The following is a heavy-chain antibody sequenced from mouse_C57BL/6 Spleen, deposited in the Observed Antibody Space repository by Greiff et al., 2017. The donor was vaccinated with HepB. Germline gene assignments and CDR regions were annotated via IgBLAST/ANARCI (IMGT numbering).Heavy chain of an antibody. CDR2: IHPSDSDT. CDR1: GYTFTSYW. CDR3: ISRDNAKNTLFLQMTSLRSEDTAMYYCARRNYGSSPWFAY. V-gene: IGHV1-74*01. J-gene: IGHJ3*01. Sequence: VQLQQPGAELVKPGASVKVSCKASGYTFTSYWMHWVKQRPGQGLEWIGRIHPSDSDTNYNQKFKGKATLTVDKSSSTAYMQLSSLTSEDSAVYYCISRDNAKNTLFLQMTSLRSEDTAMYYCARRNYGSSPWFAYWGQGTLVTVSA. D-gene: IGHD1-1*01.